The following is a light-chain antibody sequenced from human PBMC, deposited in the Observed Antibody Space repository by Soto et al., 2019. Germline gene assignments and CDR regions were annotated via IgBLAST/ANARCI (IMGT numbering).Light chain of an antibody. CDR3: LQYNSYPLT. Sequence: DLQMTQSASSLSASVGDRVTITCRASQGIRSGLGWYQQKPGKAPKRLIYDASSLQSGVPSRFSGSGSGTEFTLTISSLQPEDFATHYCLQYNSYPLTFGQGTKVEIK. CDR2: DAS. V-gene: IGKV1-17*01. J-gene: IGKJ1*01. CDR1: QGIRSG.